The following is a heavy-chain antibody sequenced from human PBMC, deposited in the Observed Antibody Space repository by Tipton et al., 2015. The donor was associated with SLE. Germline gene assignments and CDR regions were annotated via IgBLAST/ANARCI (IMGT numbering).Heavy chain of an antibody. CDR1: GFTFSYYA. V-gene: IGHV3-64*01. CDR2: ISSNGGTT. D-gene: IGHD3-3*01. CDR3: ARVPSTDFWSGYYFDY. Sequence: GSLRLSCAASGFTFSYYAIYWVRQAPGKGLEYVSGISSNGGTTYYANSVKGRFTISRDNSRNTLYLQMGGLRAEDMAVYYCARVPSTDFWSGYYFDYWGQGTLVTVSS. J-gene: IGHJ4*02.